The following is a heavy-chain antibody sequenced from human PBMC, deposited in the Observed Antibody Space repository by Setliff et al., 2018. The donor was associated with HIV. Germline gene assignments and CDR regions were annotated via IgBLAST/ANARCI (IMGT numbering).Heavy chain of an antibody. CDR2: IYYSGST. CDR3: ASRVYYYDSNNFLREEGFDP. CDR1: GGSIISGDHY. Sequence: PSETLSLTCTVPGGSIISGDHYWSWIRQPPGKGLEWIDYIYYSGSTYYNQSLKSRVTISIDTSKNQFSLNLTSVTAADTAVYYCASRVYYYDSNNFLREEGFDPWGQGTLVTVSS. V-gene: IGHV4-30-4*08. J-gene: IGHJ5*02. D-gene: IGHD3-22*01.